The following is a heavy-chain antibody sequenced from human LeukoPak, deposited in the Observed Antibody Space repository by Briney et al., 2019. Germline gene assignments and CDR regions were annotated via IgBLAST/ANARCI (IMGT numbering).Heavy chain of an antibody. J-gene: IGHJ5*02. V-gene: IGHV3-23*01. CDR2: ISGSGGST. CDR1: GFTFSSYA. CDR3: AKERITMVRGVIVRFDP. Sequence: PGGSLRLSCAASGFTFSSYAMSWVRQAPGEGLEWVSAISGSGGSTYYADSVKGRFTISRDNSKNTLYLQMNSLRAEDTAVYYCAKERITMVRGVIVRFDPWGQGTLVTVSS. D-gene: IGHD3-10*01.